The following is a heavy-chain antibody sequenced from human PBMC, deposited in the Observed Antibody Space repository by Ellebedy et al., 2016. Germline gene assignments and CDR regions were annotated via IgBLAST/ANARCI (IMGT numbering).Heavy chain of an antibody. CDR3: AKEEGFYGDRLYYYSGMDV. V-gene: IGHV3-23*01. Sequence: GESLKISCAASGFTFSNSAMSWVRQAPGKGLEWVSTFSGSGGSTYYADSVKGRFTISRDTSKNTLYLQMNSLRAEDTAVYYCAKEEGFYGDRLYYYSGMDVWGQGTTVTVSS. D-gene: IGHD4-17*01. CDR1: GFTFSNSA. CDR2: FSGSGGST. J-gene: IGHJ6*02.